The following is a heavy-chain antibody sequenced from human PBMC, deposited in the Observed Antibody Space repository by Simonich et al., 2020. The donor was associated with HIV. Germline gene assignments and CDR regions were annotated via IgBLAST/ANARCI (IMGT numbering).Heavy chain of an antibody. J-gene: IGHJ4*02. V-gene: IGHV3-33*01. Sequence: QVQLVESGGGVVQPGRSLRLSCAASGFTFSGYGMHWVHQALAKGLEWVAVIGYDGKNKDYAQSVKGRFTISRDNSKNTLYLQMNSLRAEDTAMYYCVRRFDYGGDYWGQGTLVTVSS. D-gene: IGHD4-17*01. CDR1: GFTFSGYG. CDR2: IGYDGKNK. CDR3: VRRFDYGGDY.